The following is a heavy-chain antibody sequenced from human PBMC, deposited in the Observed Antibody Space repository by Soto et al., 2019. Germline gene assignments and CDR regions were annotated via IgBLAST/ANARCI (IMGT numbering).Heavy chain of an antibody. CDR3: ARTFLSPYYYGMDV. CDR2: IYYSGST. CDR1: GGSISSGVYY. J-gene: IGHJ6*02. Sequence: QVQLQESGPGLVKPSQTLSLTCTVPGGSISSGVYYWSWFRQPPGKVLEWIGYIYYSGSTNYNPSLKSRVTISVDTSKNQFSLKLSSVTAADTAVYYCARTFLSPYYYGMDVWGQGTTVTLSS. D-gene: IGHD3-16*01. V-gene: IGHV4-30-4*01.